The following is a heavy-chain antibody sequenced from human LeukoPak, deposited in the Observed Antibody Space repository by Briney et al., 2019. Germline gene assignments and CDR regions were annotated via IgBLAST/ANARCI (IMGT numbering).Heavy chain of an antibody. J-gene: IGHJ6*03. D-gene: IGHD6-19*01. CDR2: ISWNSGSI. CDR3: AREGSSGWYSYYYYYMDV. V-gene: IGHV3-9*01. Sequence: GGSLRLSCAASGFTFDDYAMHWVRQAPGKGLEWVSGISWNSGSIGYADSVKGRFTISRDNAKNSLYLQMNSLRAEDTAVYYCAREGSSGWYSYYYYYMDVWGKGTTVTVSS. CDR1: GFTFDDYA.